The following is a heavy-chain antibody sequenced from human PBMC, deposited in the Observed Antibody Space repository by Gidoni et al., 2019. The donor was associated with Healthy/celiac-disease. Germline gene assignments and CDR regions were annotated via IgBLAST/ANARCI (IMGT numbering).Heavy chain of an antibody. Sequence: QVQLVQSGAEVKKPGASVKVSCKASGYTFTSYYMHWVRQAPGQGLEWMGIINPSGGSTSYEQKFQGRVTMTRDTSTSTVYMELSSLRSEDTAVYYCARDPIVATTHYYYYGMDVWGQGTTVTVSS. CDR3: ARDPIVATTHYYYYGMDV. J-gene: IGHJ6*02. V-gene: IGHV1-46*01. D-gene: IGHD5-12*01. CDR2: INPSGGST. CDR1: GYTFTSYY.